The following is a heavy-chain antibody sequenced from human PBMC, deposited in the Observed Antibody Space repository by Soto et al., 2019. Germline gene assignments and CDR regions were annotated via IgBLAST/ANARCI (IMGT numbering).Heavy chain of an antibody. CDR2: ISWNSGSI. D-gene: IGHD6-13*01. J-gene: IGHJ4*02. V-gene: IGHV3-9*01. CDR3: AKDAGIAAAGLYYFDY. CDR1: GFTFDDYA. Sequence: EVQLVESGGGLVQPGRSLRLSCAASGFTFDDYAMHWVRQAPGKGLEWVSGISWNSGSIGYADSVKGRFTISRDNAKNSLYLQMNSLRAEDTALYYCAKDAGIAAAGLYYFDYLGQGTLVTVSS.